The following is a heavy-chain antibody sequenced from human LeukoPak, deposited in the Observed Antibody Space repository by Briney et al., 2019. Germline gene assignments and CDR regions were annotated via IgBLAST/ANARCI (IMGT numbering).Heavy chain of an antibody. CDR2: IRYDGSNK. CDR3: AKGQENYYGSGSYYRY. CDR1: GFTFSSYG. J-gene: IGHJ4*02. D-gene: IGHD3-10*01. Sequence: PGGSLRLSCAASGFTFSSYGMHWVRQAPGKGLEWVAFIRYDGSNKYYADSVKGRFTISRDNSKNTLYLQMNSLRAEDTAVYYCAKGQENYYGSGSYYRYWGQGTLVTVSS. V-gene: IGHV3-30*02.